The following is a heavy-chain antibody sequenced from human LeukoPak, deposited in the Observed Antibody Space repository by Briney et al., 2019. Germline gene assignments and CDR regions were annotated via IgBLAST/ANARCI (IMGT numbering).Heavy chain of an antibody. CDR1: GGSISGGDYY. CDR3: ARQGEWLRFKTFDY. CDR2: IYYSGTT. J-gene: IGHJ4*02. V-gene: IGHV4-30-4*01. Sequence: SETLSLTCSVSGGSISGGDYYWSWIRQSPGKGLEWIGNIYYSGTTTYNPSLKSRVTISVNTSKNQFSLKLSSVTAADTAVYYCARQGEWLRFKTFDYWGQGSLVTVSS. D-gene: IGHD3-16*01.